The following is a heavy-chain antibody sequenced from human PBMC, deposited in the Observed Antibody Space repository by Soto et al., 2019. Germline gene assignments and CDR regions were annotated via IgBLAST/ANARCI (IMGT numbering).Heavy chain of an antibody. D-gene: IGHD3-9*01. Sequence: GGSLRLSCAASGFTFDDYAMHWVRQAPGKGLEWVSGISWNSGSIGYADSVKGRFTISRDNAKNSLYLQMNSLRAEDTALYYCAKDIRGDYDILTGYPDYWGQGTLVTVSS. V-gene: IGHV3-9*01. J-gene: IGHJ4*02. CDR1: GFTFDDYA. CDR2: ISWNSGSI. CDR3: AKDIRGDYDILTGYPDY.